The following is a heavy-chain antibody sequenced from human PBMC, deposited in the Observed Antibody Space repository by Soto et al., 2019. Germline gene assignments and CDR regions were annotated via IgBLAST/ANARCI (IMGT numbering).Heavy chain of an antibody. Sequence: SETLSLTCTVSGGSISSGDYYWSWIRQPPGKGLEWIWYIYYSGSTYYNPSLKSRVTISVDTSKNQFSLKLSSVTAADTAVYYCARGILYYGSGSLDYWGQGTLVTVSS. CDR1: GGSISSGDYY. CDR2: IYYSGST. V-gene: IGHV4-30-4*01. D-gene: IGHD3-10*01. CDR3: ARGILYYGSGSLDY. J-gene: IGHJ4*02.